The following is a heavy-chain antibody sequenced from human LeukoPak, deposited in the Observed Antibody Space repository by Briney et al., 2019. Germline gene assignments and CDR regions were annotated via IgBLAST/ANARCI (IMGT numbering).Heavy chain of an antibody. CDR1: GGSISSYY. Sequence: SETLSLTCTVSGGSISSYYWSWIRQPPGKGLEWIGYIYYSGSTNYNPSLKSRVTISVDTSKNQFSLKLSSVTTADTAVYYCARHGYYYDSSSRLFFDLWGRGTLVTVSS. J-gene: IGHJ2*01. CDR2: IYYSGST. CDR3: ARHGYYYDSSSRLFFDL. V-gene: IGHV4-59*08. D-gene: IGHD3-22*01.